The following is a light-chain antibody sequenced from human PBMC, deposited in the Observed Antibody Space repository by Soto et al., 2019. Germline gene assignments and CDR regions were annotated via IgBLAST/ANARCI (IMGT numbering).Light chain of an antibody. V-gene: IGKV3-11*01. Sequence: EVVLTQSPATLSVSPGERGTLSCRASQSVKSNLAWYHQKPGQAPRLLIYDASNRATGIPARFSGSGSGTEFTLTISSLQPEDFAVYYCQHRSNWPPELSFGGGTKVDIK. CDR3: QHRSNWPPELS. J-gene: IGKJ4*01. CDR2: DAS. CDR1: QSVKSN.